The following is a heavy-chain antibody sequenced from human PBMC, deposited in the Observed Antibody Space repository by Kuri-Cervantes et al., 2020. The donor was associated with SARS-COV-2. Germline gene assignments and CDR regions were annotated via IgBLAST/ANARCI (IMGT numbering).Heavy chain of an antibody. V-gene: IGHV4-38-2*01. J-gene: IGHJ3*02. CDR2: IYHRGSS. Sequence: GSLRLSCAVSGYSISSSNYWGWIRQPPGKGLEWIGIIYHRGSSYYNPSLRSRVTVSVDTSKNQFSLKLSSVTAADTAVYYCARRGAGSSSAAFDIWGQGTMVTVSS. D-gene: IGHD6-6*01. CDR3: ARRGAGSSSAAFDI. CDR1: GYSISSSNY.